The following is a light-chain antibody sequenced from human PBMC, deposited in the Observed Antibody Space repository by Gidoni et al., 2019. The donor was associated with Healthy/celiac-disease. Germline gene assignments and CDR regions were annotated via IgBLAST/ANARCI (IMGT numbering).Light chain of an antibody. CDR3: QQSYSTPLFT. V-gene: IGKV1-39*01. CDR2: AAS. Sequence: DIPVTQSPSSLSASVGDRVTITCLASQSISSYLNLYQQKPGKAPTLRTYAASSLQSGVPSRFSGSGSGTDFTLTIRSRQPEDFATYYCQQSYSTPLFTFGPGTKVDIK. CDR1: QSISSY. J-gene: IGKJ3*01.